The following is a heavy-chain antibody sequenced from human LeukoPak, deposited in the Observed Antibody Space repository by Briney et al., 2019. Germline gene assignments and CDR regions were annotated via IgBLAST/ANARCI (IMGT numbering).Heavy chain of an antibody. CDR3: AKERTSTGFFDY. CDR2: IRYDGSNK. V-gene: IGHV3-30*02. D-gene: IGHD1-14*01. Sequence: GGSLRLSCAASGYTFNLFAMSWVRQAPGKGLEWVAFIRYDGSNKYYADSVKGRFTISRDNSKNTLYLQMNSLRAEDTAVYYCAKERTSTGFFDYWGQGTLVTVSS. J-gene: IGHJ4*02. CDR1: GYTFNLFA.